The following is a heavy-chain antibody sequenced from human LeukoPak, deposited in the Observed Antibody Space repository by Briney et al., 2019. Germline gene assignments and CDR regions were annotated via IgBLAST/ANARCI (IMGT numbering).Heavy chain of an antibody. D-gene: IGHD2-2*01. CDR1: GFTFSTYW. CDR2: IKQDGSGE. V-gene: IGHV3-7*04. Sequence: GGSLRLSCAASGFTFSTYWMSWVRQAPGKGLEWVANIKQDGSGEYYVDSVKGRFTISRDNAKNSLYLQTISLRAEDTAVYYCARGRYCGSASCPFFDYWGQGTLVTVSS. J-gene: IGHJ4*02. CDR3: ARGRYCGSASCPFFDY.